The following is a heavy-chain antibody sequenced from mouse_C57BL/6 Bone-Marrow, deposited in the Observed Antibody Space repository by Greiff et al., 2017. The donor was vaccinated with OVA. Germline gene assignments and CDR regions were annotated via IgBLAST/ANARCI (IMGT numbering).Heavy chain of an antibody. Sequence: DVMLVESGGDLVKPGGSLKLSCAASGFTFSSYGMSWVRQTPDKRLEWVATISSGGSYTYYPDSVKGRFTISRDNAKNTLYLQMSSLKSEDTAMYYCARPGCFDYWGQGTTLTVSS. CDR2: ISSGGSYT. CDR1: GFTFSSYG. CDR3: ARPGCFDY. V-gene: IGHV5-6*02. J-gene: IGHJ2*01.